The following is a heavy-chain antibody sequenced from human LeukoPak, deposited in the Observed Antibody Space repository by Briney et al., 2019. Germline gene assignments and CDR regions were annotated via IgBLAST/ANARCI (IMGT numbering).Heavy chain of an antibody. CDR2: IHPEGNEK. Sequence: GVSVTLPCAASGFTLRHFCMSWLRHAPGRGRVWVANIHPEGNEKYHVESVKGRFTISRDNPKSSLFLQMNGLRVEDTAVYYCARGDAFSGDHWGQGTLVTVSS. CDR1: GFTLRHFC. V-gene: IGHV3-7*04. J-gene: IGHJ4*02. CDR3: ARGDAFSGDH.